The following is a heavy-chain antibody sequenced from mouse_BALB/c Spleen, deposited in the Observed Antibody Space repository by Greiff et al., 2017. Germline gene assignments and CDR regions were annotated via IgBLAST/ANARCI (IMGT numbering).Heavy chain of an antibody. J-gene: IGHJ3*01. D-gene: IGHD2-14*01. CDR1: GYTFTSYW. Sequence: QVQLQQSGAELAKPGASVKMSCKASGYTFTSYWMHWVKQRPGQGLEWIGYINPSTGYTEYNQKFKDKATLTADKSSSTAYRQLSSLTSEDSAVYYCANYYRYDAAWFAYWGQGTLVTVSA. CDR2: INPSTGYT. CDR3: ANYYRYDAAWFAY. V-gene: IGHV1-7*01.